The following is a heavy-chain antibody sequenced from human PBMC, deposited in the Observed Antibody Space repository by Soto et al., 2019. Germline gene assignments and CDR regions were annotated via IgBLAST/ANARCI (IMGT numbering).Heavy chain of an antibody. V-gene: IGHV1-18*01. CDR3: ARERLAHYYYYYGMDV. J-gene: IGHJ6*02. CDR1: GYTFTSYG. Sequence: QVPLVQSGAEVKKPGASVKVSCKASGYTFTSYGISWVRQAPGQGLEWMGWISAYNGNTNYAQKLQGRVTMTTDTSTSTAYMELRSLRSDDTAVYYCARERLAHYYYYYGMDVWGQGTTVTVSS. D-gene: IGHD6-19*01. CDR2: ISAYNGNT.